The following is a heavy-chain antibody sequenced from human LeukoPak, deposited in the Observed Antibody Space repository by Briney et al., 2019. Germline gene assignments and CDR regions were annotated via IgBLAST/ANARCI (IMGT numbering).Heavy chain of an antibody. J-gene: IGHJ4*02. Sequence: PSETLSLTCAVYGGSFSGYYWSWIRQPPGKGLEWIGEVNHSGSTNYNPSLKSRVTISVDTSKNQFSLELSSVTAADTAVYYCARDYCSSTSCYPYWGQGTLVTVSS. CDR2: VNHSGST. D-gene: IGHD2-2*01. V-gene: IGHV4-34*01. CDR1: GGSFSGYY. CDR3: ARDYCSSTSCYPY.